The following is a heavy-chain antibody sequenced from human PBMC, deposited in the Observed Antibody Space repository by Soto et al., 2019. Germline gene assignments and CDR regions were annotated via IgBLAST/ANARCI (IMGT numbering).Heavy chain of an antibody. J-gene: IGHJ4*02. D-gene: IGHD3-3*01. V-gene: IGHV1-69*06. Sequence: WASVKVSCKASGGTFSSYAISWVRQAPGQGLEWMGGIIPIFGTANYAQKFQGRVTITADKSTSTAYMELSSLRSEDTAVYYCARSTTKISGVGLPYLDYWGQGTLVTVSS. CDR1: GGTFSSYA. CDR3: ARSTTKISGVGLPYLDY. CDR2: IIPIFGTA.